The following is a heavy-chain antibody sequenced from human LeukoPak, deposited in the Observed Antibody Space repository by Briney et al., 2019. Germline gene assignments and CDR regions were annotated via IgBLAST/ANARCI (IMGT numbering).Heavy chain of an antibody. CDR3: ARGGYYDSSGYYGPVDY. J-gene: IGHJ4*02. CDR1: GFTFDDYA. CDR2: ISWNSGSI. Sequence: GGSLRLSCAASGFTFDDYAMHWVRQAPGKGLEWVSGISWNSGSIGYADSVKGRFTISRDNAKNSLYLQMNSLRAEDTAVYYCARGGYYDSSGYYGPVDYWGQGTLVTVSS. D-gene: IGHD3-22*01. V-gene: IGHV3-9*01.